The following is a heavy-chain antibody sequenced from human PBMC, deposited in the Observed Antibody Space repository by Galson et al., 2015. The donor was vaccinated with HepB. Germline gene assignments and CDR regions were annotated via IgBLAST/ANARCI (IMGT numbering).Heavy chain of an antibody. D-gene: IGHD6-19*01. CDR3: ARVGRTSGWYDDY. CDR1: GFTFSTYA. CDR2: ITGSSSHT. V-gene: IGHV3-48*01. Sequence: SLRLSCAASGFTFSTYAMHWVRQAPGKGLEWVSHITGSSSHTYYVDSVKGRFTISRDNAKNSLYLQMKSLRGEDTAVYYCARVGRTSGWYDDYWGQGTLVTVSS. J-gene: IGHJ4*02.